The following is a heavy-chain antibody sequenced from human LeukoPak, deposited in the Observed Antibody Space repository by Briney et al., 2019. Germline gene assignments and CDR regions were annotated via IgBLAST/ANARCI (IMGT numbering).Heavy chain of an antibody. CDR2: ISGSGGST. Sequence: PGGTLRLSCAASGFTFSSYGMSWVRQAPGKGLEWVSAISGSGGSTYYADSVKGRFTISRDNSKNTLYLQMNSLRAEDTAVYYCAKVAKRYFDPFDYWGQGTLVTVSS. D-gene: IGHD3-9*01. CDR3: AKVAKRYFDPFDY. V-gene: IGHV3-23*01. J-gene: IGHJ4*02. CDR1: GFTFSSYG.